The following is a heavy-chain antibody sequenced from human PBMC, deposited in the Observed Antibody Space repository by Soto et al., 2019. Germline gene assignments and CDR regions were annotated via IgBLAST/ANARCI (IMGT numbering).Heavy chain of an antibody. J-gene: IGHJ6*02. CDR2: IGTAGDT. D-gene: IGHD6-13*01. Sequence: SLRLSCAASGFTFSSYDMHWVRQATGKGLEWVSAIGTAGDTYYPGSVKGRFTISRENAKNSLYLQMNSLRAGDTAVYYCARAASRYSSSWPSYYYYGMDVWGQGTTVTVSS. V-gene: IGHV3-13*01. CDR1: GFTFSSYD. CDR3: ARAASRYSSSWPSYYYYGMDV.